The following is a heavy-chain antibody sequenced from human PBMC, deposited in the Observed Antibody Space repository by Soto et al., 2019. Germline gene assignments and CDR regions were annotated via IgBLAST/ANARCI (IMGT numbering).Heavy chain of an antibody. CDR2: IYHSGST. Sequence: QVQLQESGPGLVKPSGTLSLTCAVSGGSISSSNWWSWVRQPPGKGLEWIGEIYHSGSTNYNPSLKSRATTTVDTSKNQFSLKLSSVTAADTAVYYCASLPATSDFDYWGQGTLVTVSS. V-gene: IGHV4-4*02. D-gene: IGHD2-2*01. CDR1: GGSISSSNW. J-gene: IGHJ4*02. CDR3: ASLPATSDFDY.